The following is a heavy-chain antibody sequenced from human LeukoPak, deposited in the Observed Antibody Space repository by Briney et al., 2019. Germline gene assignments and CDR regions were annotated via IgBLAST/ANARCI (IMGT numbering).Heavy chain of an antibody. CDR2: ISAYNGNT. J-gene: IGHJ5*02. Sequence: ASVKVSCKASGYTFTGYYMHWVRQAPGQGLEWMGWISAYNGNTNYAQKLQGRVTMTTDTSTSTAYMELRSLRSDDTAVYYCARGMVRGVIAFDPWGQGTLVTVSS. CDR1: GYTFTGYY. D-gene: IGHD3-10*01. V-gene: IGHV1-18*04. CDR3: ARGMVRGVIAFDP.